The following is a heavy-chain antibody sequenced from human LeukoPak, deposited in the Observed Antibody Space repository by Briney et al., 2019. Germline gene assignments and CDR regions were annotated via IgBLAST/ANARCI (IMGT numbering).Heavy chain of an antibody. V-gene: IGHV4-59*01. D-gene: IGHD3-9*01. CDR2: IYYSGST. J-gene: IGHJ3*02. CDR3: ARGGYDILTGSPFAFDI. CDR1: GGSISSYY. Sequence: PSETLSLTCTVSGGSISSYYWSWIRQPPGKGLEWIGYIYYSGSTNYNPSLKSRVTISVDTSKNQFSLKLSSVTAADTAVYYCARGGYDILTGSPFAFDIWGQGTMVTVSS.